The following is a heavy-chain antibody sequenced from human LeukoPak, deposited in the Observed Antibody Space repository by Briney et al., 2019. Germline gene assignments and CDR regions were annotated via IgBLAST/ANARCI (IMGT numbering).Heavy chain of an antibody. CDR3: ARGDGYNYYFYYMDV. V-gene: IGHV3-64*01. Sequence: GGSLRLSCAASGFTLSSYPMHWVRQAPGKGLEYVSSISRNGGTTYYANALKGRFTISRDTSKNTLYLQMGSLRAEDMAVNYCARGDGYNYYFYYMDVWGKGTTVTVSS. CDR2: ISRNGGTT. D-gene: IGHD5-24*01. CDR1: GFTLSSYP. J-gene: IGHJ6*03.